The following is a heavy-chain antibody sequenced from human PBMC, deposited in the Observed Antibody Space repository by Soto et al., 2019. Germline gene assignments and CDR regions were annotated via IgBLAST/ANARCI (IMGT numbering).Heavy chain of an antibody. J-gene: IGHJ4*02. CDR3: AKSSDILTGYHDY. D-gene: IGHD3-9*01. Sequence: EVQLVESGGGLVQPGRSLRLSCAASGFTFDDYAMHWVRQAPGKGLEWVSGISWNSGSIGYADSVKGRFTISRDNAKNSLYLQMNSLRAEDTALYYCAKSSDILTGYHDYWGQPTLVTVSS. V-gene: IGHV3-9*01. CDR2: ISWNSGSI. CDR1: GFTFDDYA.